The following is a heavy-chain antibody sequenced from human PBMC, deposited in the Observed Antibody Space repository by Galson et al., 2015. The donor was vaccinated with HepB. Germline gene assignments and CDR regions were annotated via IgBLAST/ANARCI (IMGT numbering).Heavy chain of an antibody. CDR2: TYYRSKWYN. CDR1: GDSVSSNSAA. CDR3: ARGGGWFGESEGLVVWFDP. J-gene: IGHJ5*02. V-gene: IGHV6-1*01. Sequence: CAISGDSVSSNSAAWNWIRQSPSRGLEWLGRTYYRSKWYNDYAVSVKSRITINPDTSKNQFSLQLNSVTPEDTAVYYCARGGGWFGESEGLVVWFDPWGQGTLVTVSS. D-gene: IGHD3-10*01.